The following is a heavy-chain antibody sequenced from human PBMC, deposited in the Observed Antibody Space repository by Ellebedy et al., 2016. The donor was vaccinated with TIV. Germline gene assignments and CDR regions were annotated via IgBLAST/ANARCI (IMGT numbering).Heavy chain of an antibody. V-gene: IGHV3-53*01. CDR2: IYSGGST. CDR3: ASKRFGYSSTWYRGWYFDL. D-gene: IGHD6-13*01. CDR1: GFTVSSKY. Sequence: PGGSLRLSCAASGFTVSSKYMGWVRQAPGKGLEWVSIIYSGGSTYYADSVKGRFTISKDNSNNTLYLQMNSLRAEDTAVYYCASKRFGYSSTWYRGWYFDLWGRGTLVTVSS. J-gene: IGHJ2*01.